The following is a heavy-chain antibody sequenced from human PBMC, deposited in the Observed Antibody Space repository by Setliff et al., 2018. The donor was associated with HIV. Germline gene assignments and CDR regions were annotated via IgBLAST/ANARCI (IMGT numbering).Heavy chain of an antibody. CDR3: ARGKTWLRFLDY. J-gene: IGHJ4*02. CDR1: GYTFNNYG. V-gene: IGHV1-18*01. Sequence: ASVKVSCKASGYTFNNYGISWERQAPGQGLEWMGWINTHSGYTNYAQNVQGRVTVTMDTSTRTADMELRSLKSDDTAVYYCARGKTWLRFLDYWGQGTLVTVSS. D-gene: IGHD5-12*01. CDR2: INTHSGYT.